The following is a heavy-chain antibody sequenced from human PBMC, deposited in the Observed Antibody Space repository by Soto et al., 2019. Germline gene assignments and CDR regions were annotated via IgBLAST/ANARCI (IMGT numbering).Heavy chain of an antibody. CDR3: ARDYYKYYDSSGYYRSPAY. V-gene: IGHV3-30-3*01. CDR1: GFTFSSYA. Sequence: GSLRLSCAASGFTFSSYAMHWVRQAPGKGLEWVALISYDGSDKDYADSVKGRFTISGDNSRNTLFLQMNSLRAEDTAVYYCARDYYKYYDSSGYYRSPAYWGQGT. D-gene: IGHD3-22*01. CDR2: ISYDGSDK. J-gene: IGHJ4*02.